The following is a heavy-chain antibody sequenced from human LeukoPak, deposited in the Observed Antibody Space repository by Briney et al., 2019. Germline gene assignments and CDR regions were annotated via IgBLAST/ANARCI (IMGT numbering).Heavy chain of an antibody. J-gene: IGHJ4*02. CDR2: IDPKRDPKRGGT. D-gene: IGHD6-25*01. Sequence: ASVKVSCKASGYSFSGYYLHWVRQAPGQGPEWMGWIDPKRDPKRGGTNYAQKFQVRVSMTRDTSTSTVYMELSSLSSDDTAVYYCARATNGGNTIDYWGQGTLVTVSS. CDR3: ARATNGGNTIDY. CDR1: GYSFSGYY. V-gene: IGHV1-2*02.